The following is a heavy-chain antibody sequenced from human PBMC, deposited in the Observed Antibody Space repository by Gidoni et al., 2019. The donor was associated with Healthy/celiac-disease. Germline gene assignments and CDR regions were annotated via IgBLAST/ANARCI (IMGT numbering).Heavy chain of an antibody. J-gene: IGHJ4*02. V-gene: IGHV3-21*01. CDR3: ARDGDLIAPFDY. D-gene: IGHD7-27*01. Sequence: EVQLVESGGGLVKPGGSLRLSCAASGFTFSSYSMNWVRQAPGKGLEWVSSISSSGSTIYYADSVKGRFTISRDNAKNSLYLQMNSLRAEDTAVYYCARDGDLIAPFDYWGQGTLVTVSS. CDR2: ISSSGSTI. CDR1: GFTFSSYS.